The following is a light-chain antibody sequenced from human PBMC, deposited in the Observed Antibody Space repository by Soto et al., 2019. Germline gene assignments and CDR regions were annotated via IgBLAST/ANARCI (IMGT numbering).Light chain of an antibody. V-gene: IGLV2-14*01. CDR3: SSYTSRSTVI. CDR1: SSDVGAYIY. J-gene: IGLJ2*01. Sequence: QSALTQPASVSGSPGQSITISCTGTSSDVGAYIYVSWYQQHPGTAPKLMIYDVSNRPSGVSSRFSGSKSGNTASLTISGLQAADEADYYCSSYTSRSTVIFGRGTKLTVL. CDR2: DVS.